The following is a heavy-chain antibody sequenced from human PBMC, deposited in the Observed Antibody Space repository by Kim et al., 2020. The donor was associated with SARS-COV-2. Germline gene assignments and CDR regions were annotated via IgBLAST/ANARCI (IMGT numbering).Heavy chain of an antibody. CDR3: VKDPHDLLTGSFPPYGMDV. J-gene: IGHJ6*02. CDR2: VSYDENNR. V-gene: IGHV3-30*18. D-gene: IGHD3-9*01. Sequence: GGSLRLSCAASGFTFSTYGMHWVRQAPGKGLECVAFVSYDENNRYYTDSVKGRFTISRDNSKNTLYLQMNSLRADDTAVYYCVKDPHDLLTGSFPPYGMDVWGQGTTVTVSS. CDR1: GFTFSTYG.